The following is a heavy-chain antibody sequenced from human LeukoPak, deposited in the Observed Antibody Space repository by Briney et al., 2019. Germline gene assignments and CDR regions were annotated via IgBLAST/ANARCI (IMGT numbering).Heavy chain of an antibody. CDR2: ISSSSSYI. CDR3: ARVPYCSGGSCYRDY. Sequence: GGSLRLSCAASGFTFSSYSMNWVRQAPGKGLEWVSSISSSSSYIYYADSVKGRFTISRDNAKNSLYLQMNSLRAEDTAVYYCARVPYCSGGSCYRDYWGQGTLVTVSS. V-gene: IGHV3-21*01. D-gene: IGHD2-15*01. CDR1: GFTFSSYS. J-gene: IGHJ4*02.